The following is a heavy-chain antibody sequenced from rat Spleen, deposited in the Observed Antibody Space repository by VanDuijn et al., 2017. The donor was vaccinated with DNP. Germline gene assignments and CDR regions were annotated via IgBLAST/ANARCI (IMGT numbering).Heavy chain of an antibody. CDR1: GFTFSDYN. V-gene: IGHV5-7*01. CDR2: ISYDGGSI. J-gene: IGHJ2*01. CDR3: ARPDY. Sequence: EVQLVESGGGLVQPGRSLKLSCAASGFTFSDYNMAWVRQAQKKGLEWVATISYDGGSIDYRDSVKGRFTVSRDNAKSILYLQMDSLRSEDTATYYCARPDYWGQGVMVTVSS.